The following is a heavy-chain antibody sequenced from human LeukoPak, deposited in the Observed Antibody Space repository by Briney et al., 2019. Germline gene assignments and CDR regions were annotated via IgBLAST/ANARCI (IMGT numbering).Heavy chain of an antibody. J-gene: IGHJ4*02. V-gene: IGHV4-34*01. D-gene: IGHD2-21*02. Sequence: SETLSLTCTVYGGSFSGYYWSWIRQPPGKGLEWIGEINHSGSTNYNPSLKSRVTISVDTSKNQFSLKLSSVTAADTAVYYCARERPVVGAYCGGDCYSGSFDYWGQGTLVTVSS. CDR2: INHSGST. CDR3: ARERPVVGAYCGGDCYSGSFDY. CDR1: GGSFSGYY.